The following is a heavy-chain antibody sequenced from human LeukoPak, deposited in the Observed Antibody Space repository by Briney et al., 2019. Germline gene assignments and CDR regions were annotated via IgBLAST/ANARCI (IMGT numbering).Heavy chain of an antibody. CDR2: IYYSGST. CDR3: AREGSGWTYSFAFDI. V-gene: IGHV4-31*03. Sequence: PSETLSLTCIVSGGSISSGGYYWSWIRQHPGKGLEWIGYIYYSGSTYYNPSLKSRVTISVDTSKNQFSLKLSSVTAADTAVYYCAREGSGWTYSFAFDIWGQGTMVTVSS. D-gene: IGHD6-19*01. J-gene: IGHJ3*02. CDR1: GGSISSGGYY.